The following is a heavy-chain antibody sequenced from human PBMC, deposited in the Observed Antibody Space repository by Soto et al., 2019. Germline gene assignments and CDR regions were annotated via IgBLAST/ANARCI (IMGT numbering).Heavy chain of an antibody. CDR2: INNIGATT. Sequence: GGSLRLSCSGSGFTFSSFSMQWVRQAPGKGLEYVSAINNIGATTVYADSVKGRFTISRDNSKNTVYLQMSSLGLEDTAVYYCVKSEGRGSYPHDFWGQGT. CDR3: VKSEGRGSYPHDF. J-gene: IGHJ4*02. D-gene: IGHD3-16*01. V-gene: IGHV3-64D*06. CDR1: GFTFSSFS.